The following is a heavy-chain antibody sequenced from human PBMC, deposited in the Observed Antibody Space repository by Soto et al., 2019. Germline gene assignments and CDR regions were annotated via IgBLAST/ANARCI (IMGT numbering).Heavy chain of an antibody. J-gene: IGHJ2*01. Sequence: PSETLSLTCTVSGGSISSGGYYWSWIRQHPGKGLEWIGYIYYSGSTYYNPSLKSRVTISVDTSKNQFSLKLSSVTAEDTAVYYCARIIAAAGGRRYFDLWGRGTLVTVSS. CDR2: IYYSGST. CDR1: GGSISSGGYY. D-gene: IGHD6-13*01. CDR3: ARIIAAAGGRRYFDL. V-gene: IGHV4-31*03.